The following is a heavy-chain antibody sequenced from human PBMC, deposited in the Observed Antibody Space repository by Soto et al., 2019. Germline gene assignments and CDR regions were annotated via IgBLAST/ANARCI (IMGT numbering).Heavy chain of an antibody. J-gene: IGHJ4*02. CDR2: ISGTGDSS. CDR1: GFNFGSYA. D-gene: IGHD3-10*01. V-gene: IGHV3-23*01. CDR3: AKDNGNYGSGSFSH. Sequence: EVQLLESGGGLVQPGGSLRLSCAASGFNFGSYAMSWVRQAPGKGLEWVSIISGTGDSSEYANSVKGLFTISRDYSKTTVFLQMKSLGAEDTAVYFCAKDNGNYGSGSFSHWGQGTLVTVSS.